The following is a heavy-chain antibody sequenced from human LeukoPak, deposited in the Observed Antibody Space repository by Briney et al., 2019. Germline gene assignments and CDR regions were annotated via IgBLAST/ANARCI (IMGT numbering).Heavy chain of an antibody. J-gene: IGHJ4*02. V-gene: IGHV4-39*01. D-gene: IGHD6-19*01. Sequence: ASETLSLTCTVSGGSISSSSYYWGWIRQPPGKGLEWIGSIYYSGSTYYNPSLKSRVTISVDTSKNQFSLKLSSVTAADTAVYYCTINIAVAGTGGYWGQGTLVTVSS. CDR2: IYYSGST. CDR3: TINIAVAGTGGY. CDR1: GGSISSSSYY.